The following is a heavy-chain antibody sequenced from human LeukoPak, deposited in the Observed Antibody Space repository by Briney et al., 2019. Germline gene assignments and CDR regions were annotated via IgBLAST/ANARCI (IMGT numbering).Heavy chain of an antibody. CDR2: INPSGGST. D-gene: IGHD3-22*01. CDR1: GYTFTSYY. V-gene: IGHV1-46*01. J-gene: IGHJ4*02. Sequence: ASVKVSCKASGYTFTSYYMHWVRQAPGQGLEWMGIINPSGGSTSYAQKFQGRVTMTRDTSTSTVYMELSSLRSEDTAVYYCAKRPYDSSGYYQPIAIDYWGQGTLVTVSS. CDR3: AKRPYDSSGYYQPIAIDY.